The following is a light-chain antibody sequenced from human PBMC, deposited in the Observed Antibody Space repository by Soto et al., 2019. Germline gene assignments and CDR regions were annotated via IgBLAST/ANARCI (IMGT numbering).Light chain of an antibody. Sequence: IQMTQSPASLAASLGDRVTITCRASQSISSYLNWYQQKPGKAPKLLIYAASSLQSGVPSRFRGSGSGTDFTLTISSLLPEDFETYYCLQDFNSPITFGQGTRLEIK. J-gene: IGKJ5*01. CDR2: AAS. CDR1: QSISSY. CDR3: LQDFNSPIT. V-gene: IGKV1-39*01.